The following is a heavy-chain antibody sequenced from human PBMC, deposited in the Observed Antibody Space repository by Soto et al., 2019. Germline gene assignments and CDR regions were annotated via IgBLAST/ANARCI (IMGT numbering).Heavy chain of an antibody. Sequence: EVQLLESGGGLIQPGGSLRLSCEASGSTFSNYGMTWVRQAPGKGLEWVSTISGSGDRAFYADPVKGRFTISRDNSKNTLYLQMNSLSAEDTAIYYCAKEMIASTLADFFDYWGQGILVTVSS. V-gene: IGHV3-23*01. CDR1: GSTFSNYG. D-gene: IGHD2-21*01. CDR3: AKEMIASTLADFFDY. J-gene: IGHJ4*02. CDR2: ISGSGDRA.